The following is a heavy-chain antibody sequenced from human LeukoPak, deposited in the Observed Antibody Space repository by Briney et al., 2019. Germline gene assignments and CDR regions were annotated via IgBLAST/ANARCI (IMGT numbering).Heavy chain of an antibody. CDR2: MNQHGSEK. D-gene: IGHD2-15*01. Sequence: GGSLRLPCAASGFTFSSYGMSWVRQAPGKGLEWVANMNQHGSEKYYVDSVKGRFTISRDNAKNSLYLQMNSLRAEDTAVYYCARIVVVVAAQNWFDPWGQGTLVTVSS. J-gene: IGHJ5*02. CDR3: ARIVVVVAAQNWFDP. V-gene: IGHV3-7*01. CDR1: GFTFSSYG.